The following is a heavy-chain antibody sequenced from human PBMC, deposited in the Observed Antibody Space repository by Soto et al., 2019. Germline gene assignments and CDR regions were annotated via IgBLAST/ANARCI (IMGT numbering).Heavy chain of an antibody. CDR2: IYQGGTT. V-gene: IGHV4-30-2*01. D-gene: IGHD3-22*01. CDR1: GGSISSGYYS. J-gene: IGHJ4*02. CDR3: ARYFYDSRGYNFFDY. Sequence: LSLTCAVSGGSISSGYYSWSWIRQPPGKGLEWIGYIYQGGTTYYNASLRGRVTISIDRSKNQFSLNLSSVTAADTAVYYCARYFYDSRGYNFFDYWGQGALVTVSS.